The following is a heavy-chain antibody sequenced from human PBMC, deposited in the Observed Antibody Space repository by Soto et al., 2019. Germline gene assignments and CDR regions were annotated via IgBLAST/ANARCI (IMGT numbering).Heavy chain of an antibody. J-gene: IGHJ4*02. V-gene: IGHV3-30-3*01. CDR2: ISSDGSNE. CDR1: GFTFSSYA. CDR3: AITNSSGFYFDY. D-gene: IGHD6-19*01. Sequence: GGSLRLSCAASGFTFSSYAMHWVRQAPGKGLEWVAVISSDGSNEYYADSVKGRFTISRDNSKNTLYLQMNSLRAEDTAVYYCAITNSSGFYFDYWGQGPLVTVSS.